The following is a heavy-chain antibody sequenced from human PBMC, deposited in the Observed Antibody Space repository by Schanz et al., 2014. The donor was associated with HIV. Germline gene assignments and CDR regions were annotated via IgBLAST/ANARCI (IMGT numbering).Heavy chain of an antibody. CDR3: ARAAFSSEYYYGMGV. V-gene: IGHV1-8*02. Sequence: QVQLMQSGAEVKEPGASVKVSCKASGYTFSGHYLHWVRQAPGQGLEWMGWVNPKSGNTGYAQKFQGRVTMTRNTSISTAYMELSSLRSADTAVYFCARAAFSSEYYYGMGVWGQGTTVTVSS. J-gene: IGHJ6*02. CDR2: VNPKSGNT. D-gene: IGHD3-3*02. CDR1: GYTFSGHY.